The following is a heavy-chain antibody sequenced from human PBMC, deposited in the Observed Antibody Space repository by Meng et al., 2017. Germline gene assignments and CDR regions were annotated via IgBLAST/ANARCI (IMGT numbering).Heavy chain of an antibody. CDR3: ARICYDSSGYSPYNWFDP. J-gene: IGHJ5*02. CDR1: GGSISISSSY. D-gene: IGHD3-22*01. Sequence: LQLQELARGPVKPSEPLALTSSAPGGSISISSSYCGWSRQPPGKGLEWIGSIYYSGSTYYNPSLKRRTTISVDTSKNQFSMKLSSVTVADTAVYYCARICYDSSGYSPYNWFDPWGQGTLVTVSS. CDR2: IYYSGST. V-gene: IGHV4-39*07.